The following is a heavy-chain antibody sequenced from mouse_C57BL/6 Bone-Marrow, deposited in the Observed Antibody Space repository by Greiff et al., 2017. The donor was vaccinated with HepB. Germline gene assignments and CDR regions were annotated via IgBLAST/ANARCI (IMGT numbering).Heavy chain of an antibody. CDR1: GYTFTDHT. J-gene: IGHJ4*01. Sequence: QVQLQQSDAELVKPGASVKISCKVSGYTFTDHTIHWMKQRPEQGLEWIGYIYPRDGSTKYNEKFKGKATLTADKSSSTAYMQLNSLTSEDSAVYFCARKVPYGYDEDYAMDYWGQGTSVTVSS. D-gene: IGHD2-2*01. CDR2: IYPRDGST. CDR3: ARKVPYGYDEDYAMDY. V-gene: IGHV1-78*01.